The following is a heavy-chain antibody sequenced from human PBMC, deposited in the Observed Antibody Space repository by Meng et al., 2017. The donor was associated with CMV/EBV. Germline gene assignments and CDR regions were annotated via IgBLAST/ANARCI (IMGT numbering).Heavy chain of an antibody. V-gene: IGHV4-4*07. D-gene: IGHD2-8*01. CDR2: IYTSGST. CDR1: GGSISSYD. J-gene: IGHJ2*01. Sequence: SGGSISSYDWSWIRQPAGKGLEWIGRIYTSGSTNYNPSLKSRVTMSVDTSKNQFSLKLSSVTAADTAVYYCARDRTKPRVARNWYFDLWGRGTLVTVSS. CDR3: ARDRTKPRVARNWYFDL.